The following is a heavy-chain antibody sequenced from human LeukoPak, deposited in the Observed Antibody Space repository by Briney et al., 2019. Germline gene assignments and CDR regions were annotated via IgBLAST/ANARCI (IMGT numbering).Heavy chain of an antibody. J-gene: IGHJ4*02. CDR1: GFTFSSYG. D-gene: IGHD4-11*01. Sequence: GGSLRLSCAASGFTFSSYGMHRVRQAPGKGLEWVAFIRYDGSNKYYADSVKGRFTISRDNSKNTLYLQMNSLRAEDTAVYYCAKDGPTTPLGNYFDYWGQGTLVTVSS. CDR2: IRYDGSNK. V-gene: IGHV3-30*02. CDR3: AKDGPTTPLGNYFDY.